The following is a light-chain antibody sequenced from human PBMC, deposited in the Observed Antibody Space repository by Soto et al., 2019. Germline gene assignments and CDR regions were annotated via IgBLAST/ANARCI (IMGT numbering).Light chain of an antibody. J-gene: IGKJ5*01. CDR2: DAS. CDR1: QSVSRY. V-gene: IGKV3-11*01. CDR3: QQRSNWIT. Sequence: EIVMTQSPVTLSVSPGERATLSCRASQSVSRYLAWYQQKPGQAPRLPIYDASYRATGIPARFSGSGSGTDFTLTISSLEPEDFAVYYCQQRSNWITFGQGTRLEIK.